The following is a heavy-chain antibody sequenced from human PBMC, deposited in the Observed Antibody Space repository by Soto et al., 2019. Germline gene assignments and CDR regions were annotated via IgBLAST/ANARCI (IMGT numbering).Heavy chain of an antibody. CDR2: FHHSGTT. Sequence: SETLSLTCTVSGDSISSFYWSWIRQPPGRGLEWIGYFHHSGTTNFNPSLKSRLTMSVDTSKNQFSLKLTSVTAADTAVYFCATGGWYLDRWGQGPLVTVS. CDR1: GDSISSFY. D-gene: IGHD6-19*01. V-gene: IGHV4-59*01. J-gene: IGHJ4*01. CDR3: ATGGWYLDR.